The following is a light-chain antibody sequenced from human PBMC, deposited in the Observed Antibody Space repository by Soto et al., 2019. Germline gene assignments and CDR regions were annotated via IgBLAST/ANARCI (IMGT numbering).Light chain of an antibody. CDR3: QQYVTSPWA. V-gene: IGKV3-20*01. CDR1: QSVSSSS. Sequence: ENVLTQSPGTLSLSPGERATLFCRASQSVSSSSLAWYQQKPGQAPRLLMYGASSRATGIPDRFSGSGSGTDFTLTIRTLEPEDFAVYYCQQYVTSPWAFGQGTKVDIK. J-gene: IGKJ1*01. CDR2: GAS.